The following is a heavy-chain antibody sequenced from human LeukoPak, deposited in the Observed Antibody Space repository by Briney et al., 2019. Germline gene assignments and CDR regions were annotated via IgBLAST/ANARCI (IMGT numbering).Heavy chain of an antibody. CDR3: AELDSSSPRN. V-gene: IGHV3-7*02. Sequence: PGGSLRLSCAASGFTFSRYWMTWVRQAPGKGLEWVANINQDGSEKYYVDSVKGRFTISRDNAKNSLFLQVNSLRAEDTAVYYCAELDSSSPRNWGQGTLVTVSS. CDR1: GFTFSRYW. CDR2: INQDGSEK. D-gene: IGHD6-13*01. J-gene: IGHJ4*02.